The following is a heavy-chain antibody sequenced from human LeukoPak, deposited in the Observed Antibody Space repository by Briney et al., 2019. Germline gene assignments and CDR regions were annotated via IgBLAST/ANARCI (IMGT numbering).Heavy chain of an antibody. Sequence: GGSLRLSCAASGFTFSSYSMNWVRQAPGKGLEWVANIKQDGSEKNYVDSVKGRFTISRDNAKNSLYLQMDSLRAEDTAVYYCSTALNNWGQGTLVTVSS. J-gene: IGHJ4*02. CDR2: IKQDGSEK. CDR1: GFTFSSYS. CDR3: STALNN. V-gene: IGHV3-7*01. D-gene: IGHD2-15*01.